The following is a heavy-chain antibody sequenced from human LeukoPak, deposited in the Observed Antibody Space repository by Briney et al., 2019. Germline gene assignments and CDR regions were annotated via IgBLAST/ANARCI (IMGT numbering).Heavy chain of an antibody. CDR2: ISAYNGNT. Sequence: ASVKVSCKASGYTFTSYGISWVRQAPGQGLEWMGWISAYNGNTNYAQKLQGRVTMTTDTSTSTAYMELRSLRSDDTAVYYCACRGDIVVVVAAKYYYYGVDVWGQGTTVTVSS. CDR3: ACRGDIVVVVAAKYYYYGVDV. J-gene: IGHJ6*02. CDR1: GYTFTSYG. V-gene: IGHV1-18*01. D-gene: IGHD2-15*01.